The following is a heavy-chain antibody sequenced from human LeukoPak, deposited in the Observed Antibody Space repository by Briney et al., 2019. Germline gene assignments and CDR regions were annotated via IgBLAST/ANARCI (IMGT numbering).Heavy chain of an antibody. V-gene: IGHV5-51*01. CDR1: GYSFTSYW. D-gene: IGHD6-19*01. CDR2: IYPGDSDT. Sequence: GESLKISCKDSGYSFTSYWIGWVRQMPGKGLEWMGIIYPGDSDTRYSPSFQGQVTISADKSVSTAYLQWSSLKASDTAMYYCARATAVAHFDYWGQGTLVTVSS. CDR3: ARATAVAHFDY. J-gene: IGHJ4*02.